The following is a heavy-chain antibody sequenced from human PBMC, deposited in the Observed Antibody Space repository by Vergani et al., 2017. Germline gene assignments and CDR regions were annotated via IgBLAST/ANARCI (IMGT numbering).Heavy chain of an antibody. CDR2: INPSGGST. J-gene: IGHJ6*03. CDR3: AREPRSAATTARGYYMDV. CDR1: GYTFTSYY. D-gene: IGHD5-12*01. V-gene: IGHV1-46*01. Sequence: QVQLVQSGAEVKKPGASVKVSCKASGYTFTSYYMHWVRQAPGQGLEWMGIINPSGGSTSYAQKFQGRVTMTRDTSTSTGYMELSSLRSEDTAVYYCAREPRSAATTARGYYMDVWGKGTTVTVSS.